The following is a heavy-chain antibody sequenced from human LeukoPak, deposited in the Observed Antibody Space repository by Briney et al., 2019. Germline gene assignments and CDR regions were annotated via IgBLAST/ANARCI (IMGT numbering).Heavy chain of an antibody. CDR3: ATYYYDSLY. J-gene: IGHJ4*02. CDR1: GFTFGDYS. Sequence: AGSLRLSCAASGFTFGDYSMNWVRQVPGKGLEWVSYISSSGGAIDNADSVKGRFTISRDNAKNSLYLQMSSLRAEDTAVYYCATYYYDSLYWGQGTLVTVSS. D-gene: IGHD3-22*01. CDR2: ISSSGGAI. V-gene: IGHV3-48*01.